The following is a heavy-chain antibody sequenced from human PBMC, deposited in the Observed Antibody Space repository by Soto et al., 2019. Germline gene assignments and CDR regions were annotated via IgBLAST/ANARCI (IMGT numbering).Heavy chain of an antibody. Sequence: GGSLRLSCAASGFTLSNAWMSWVRQAPGKGLERVGRIKSKTDGGTTDYAAPVKGRFTISRDDSKNTLYLQMNSLKTEDTAVYYCITPHGARDAFDIWGQGTMVTVSS. CDR1: GFTLSNAW. CDR3: ITPHGARDAFDI. J-gene: IGHJ3*02. D-gene: IGHD3-10*01. V-gene: IGHV3-15*01. CDR2: IKSKTDGGTT.